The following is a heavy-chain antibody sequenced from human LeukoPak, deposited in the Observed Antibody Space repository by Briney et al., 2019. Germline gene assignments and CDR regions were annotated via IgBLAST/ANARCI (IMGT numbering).Heavy chain of an antibody. J-gene: IGHJ5*02. D-gene: IGHD3-10*01. V-gene: IGHV1-3*01. Sequence: ASVKVSCKASGYTFTSYAMHWVRQAPGQRLEWMGWINAGNGNTKYSQKFQGRVTITRDTSASTAYMELSSLRSEDTAVYYCARVRCMVRGVMAGFDPWGQGTLVTVSS. CDR2: INAGNGNT. CDR1: GYTFTSYA. CDR3: ARVRCMVRGVMAGFDP.